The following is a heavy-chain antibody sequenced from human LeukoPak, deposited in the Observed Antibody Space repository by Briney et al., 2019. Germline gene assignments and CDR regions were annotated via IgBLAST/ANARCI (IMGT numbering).Heavy chain of an antibody. Sequence: GGSLRLSCAASGFTFDDYAMHWVRQAPGKGLEWVSGISWNSGSIAYADSVKGRFIISRDNAKNSLYLQMNSLRAEDTAVYYCARIDGTTTGSDYWGQGTLVTVSS. V-gene: IGHV3-9*01. CDR2: ISWNSGSI. CDR3: ARIDGTTTGSDY. J-gene: IGHJ4*02. D-gene: IGHD2/OR15-2a*01. CDR1: GFTFDDYA.